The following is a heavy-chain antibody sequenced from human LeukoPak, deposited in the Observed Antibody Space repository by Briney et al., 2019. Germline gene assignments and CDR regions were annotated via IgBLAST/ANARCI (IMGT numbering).Heavy chain of an antibody. CDR2: FDPEDGET. J-gene: IGHJ4*02. V-gene: IGHV1-24*01. CDR1: GYTLTELS. D-gene: IGHD3-22*01. Sequence: GASVKVSCKVSGYTLTELSMHWVRQAPGKGLEWMGGFDPEDGETIYAQKFQGRVTMTEDTSTDTAYMELSSLRSEDTAVYYCATAQPLLDYYDSSGYLYWGQGTLVTVSS. CDR3: ATAQPLLDYYDSSGYLY.